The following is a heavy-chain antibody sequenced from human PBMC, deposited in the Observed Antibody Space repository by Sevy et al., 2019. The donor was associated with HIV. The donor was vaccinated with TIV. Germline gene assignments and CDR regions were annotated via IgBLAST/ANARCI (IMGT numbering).Heavy chain of an antibody. D-gene: IGHD6-6*01. CDR2: LRFDGSIK. Sequence: GGSLRLACAASGFIFSNYGMNWVRQAPGKGLEWVAFLRFDGSIKYYADSVRGRFTISRDNSKNILFLQMNSLRPEDTAVYYCAKDIAARPIDYWGQGTLVTVSS. CDR1: GFIFSNYG. V-gene: IGHV3-30*02. J-gene: IGHJ4*02. CDR3: AKDIAARPIDY.